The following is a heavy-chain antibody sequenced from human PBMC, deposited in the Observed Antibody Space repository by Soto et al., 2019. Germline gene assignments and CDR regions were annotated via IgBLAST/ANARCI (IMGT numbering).Heavy chain of an antibody. Sequence: EVQLVESGGGLVQPGRSLTLSCAAYGFTFDDYDMHWVRQAPGKGLEWVSGISCNSGTIGYADSVKGRFTISRDNATKSFSLLMHSLRAEHTALYYCAKDSALGGRGGMDVWGQGTTVTVSS. CDR3: AKDSALGGRGGMDV. J-gene: IGHJ6*02. CDR2: ISCNSGTI. CDR1: GFTFDDYD. V-gene: IGHV3-9*01. D-gene: IGHD3-10*01.